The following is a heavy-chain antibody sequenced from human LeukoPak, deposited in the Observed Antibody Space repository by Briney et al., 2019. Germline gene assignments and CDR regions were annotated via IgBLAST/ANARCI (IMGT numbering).Heavy chain of an antibody. CDR2: ISAYNGNT. J-gene: IGHJ4*02. V-gene: IGHV1-18*01. CDR3: ARSGFGELSGYTRFDY. CDR1: GYTFTSYG. Sequence: ASVKVSCKASGYTFTSYGISWVRQAPGQGLEWMGWISAYNGNTNYAQKLQGRVTMTTDTSTSTAYMELRSLRSDDTAVYYCARSGFGELSGYTRFDYWGQGTLVTVSS. D-gene: IGHD3-10*01.